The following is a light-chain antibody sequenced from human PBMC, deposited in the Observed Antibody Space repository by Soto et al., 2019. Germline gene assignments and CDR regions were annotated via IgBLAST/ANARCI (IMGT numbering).Light chain of an antibody. V-gene: IGLV2-8*01. J-gene: IGLJ3*02. CDR2: EVT. CDR3: SSFTIRSTLL. CDR1: SSDLGYYNY. Sequence: QSVLTQPPSASGSPGQSVTISCTGTSSDLGYYNYVSWYQRRPGKAPKLLIYEVTKRPSGVPDRFSASKSGNTASLTVSGLQPEDEADYYCSSFTIRSTLLFGGGTKVTVL.